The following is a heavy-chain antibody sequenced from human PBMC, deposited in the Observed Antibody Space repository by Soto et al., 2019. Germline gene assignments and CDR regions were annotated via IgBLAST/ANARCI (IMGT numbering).Heavy chain of an antibody. Sequence: QVQLQQWGAGLLKPSETLSLTCAVYGGSFSGYYWSWIRQPPGKGLEWLGEINHSGSTNYNPSLKSRVPIAVDTSKNQFSLKLSSVTAADTAVYYCARGRGRNYYDSSGYYYLYYYYGMDVWGQGTTVTVSS. CDR3: ARGRGRNYYDSSGYYYLYYYYGMDV. CDR2: INHSGST. D-gene: IGHD3-22*01. J-gene: IGHJ6*02. CDR1: GGSFSGYY. V-gene: IGHV4-34*01.